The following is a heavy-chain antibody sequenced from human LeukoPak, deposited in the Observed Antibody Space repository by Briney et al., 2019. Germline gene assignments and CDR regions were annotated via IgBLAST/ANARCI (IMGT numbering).Heavy chain of an antibody. D-gene: IGHD3-3*01. CDR3: ARSREWLTIGWYFDL. CDR1: GGSISSGGYY. V-gene: IGHV4-31*03. J-gene: IGHJ2*01. Sequence: SSETLSLTCTVSGGSISSGGYYWSWIRQHPGKGLEWIGYTYYSGSTYYNPSLKSRVTISVDTSKNQFSLKLSSVTAADTAVYYCARSREWLTIGWYFDLWGRGTLVTVSS. CDR2: TYYSGST.